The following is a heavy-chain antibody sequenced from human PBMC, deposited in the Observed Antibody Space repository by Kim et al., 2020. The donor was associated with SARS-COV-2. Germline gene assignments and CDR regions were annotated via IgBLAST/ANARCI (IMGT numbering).Heavy chain of an antibody. CDR3: AKDQLLWFGELPNFDY. D-gene: IGHD3-10*01. Sequence: SVEGRFAISRDNTKNSLYLQMNSLRAEDTAVYYCAKDQLLWFGELPNFDYWGQGTLVTVSS. J-gene: IGHJ4*02. V-gene: IGHV3-11*06.